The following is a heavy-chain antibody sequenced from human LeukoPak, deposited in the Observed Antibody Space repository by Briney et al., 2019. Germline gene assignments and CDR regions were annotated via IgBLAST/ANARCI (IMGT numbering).Heavy chain of an antibody. CDR1: GFTFSSYA. Sequence: PGGSLRLSCAASGFTFSSYAMSWVRQAPGKGLEWVSAISGSGGSTYYADSVKGRFTISRDNSKNTLYLQMNSLGAEDTAVYCCAKDTPMVRGVIIKGYYYGMDVWGQGTMVTVSS. J-gene: IGHJ6*02. D-gene: IGHD3-10*01. V-gene: IGHV3-23*01. CDR3: AKDTPMVRGVIIKGYYYGMDV. CDR2: ISGSGGST.